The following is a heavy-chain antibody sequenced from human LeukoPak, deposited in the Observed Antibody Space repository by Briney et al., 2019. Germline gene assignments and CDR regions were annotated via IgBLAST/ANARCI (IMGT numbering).Heavy chain of an antibody. CDR2: INHNGNVN. CDR1: GFTFSSYW. CDR3: AIDSSGYTYYFDY. Sequence: GGSLRLSCAASGFTFSSYWMNWARQAPGKGLEWVASINHNGNVNYYVDSVKGRFTISRDNAKNSLYLQMNSLRAEDTAVYYCAIDSSGYTYYFDYWGQGTLVTVSS. J-gene: IGHJ4*02. D-gene: IGHD3-22*01. V-gene: IGHV3-7*01.